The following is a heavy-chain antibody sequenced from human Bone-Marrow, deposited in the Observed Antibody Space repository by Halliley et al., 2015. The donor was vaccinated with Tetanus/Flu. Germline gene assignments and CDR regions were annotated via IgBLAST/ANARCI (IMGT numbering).Heavy chain of an antibody. V-gene: IGHV4-59*01. CDR3: ARDSRYDTSGYFYGWFDP. J-gene: IGHJ5*02. D-gene: IGHD3-22*01. Sequence: TLSLTCTVSGGSIRSYYWSWIRQPPGKRLEWIGHISDSGDTNYNSSLKSRVTISVDPSKNQFSLRLSSVTAADASLYYCARDSRYDTSGYFYGWFDPWGQGFLLPVSS. CDR2: ISDSGDT. CDR1: GGSIRSYY.